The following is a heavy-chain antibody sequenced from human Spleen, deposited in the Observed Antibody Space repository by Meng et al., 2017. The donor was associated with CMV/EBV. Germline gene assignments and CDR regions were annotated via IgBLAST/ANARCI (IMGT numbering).Heavy chain of an antibody. J-gene: IGHJ4*01. Sequence: LSLTCAASGFTFSTYAMNWVRQAPGKGLEWVSTISGSGGSTYYADSVKGRFTISRDNSKNTLYLQMNSRRAGDTAIYYCAKDHRFYWGHGTLVTVSS. CDR2: ISGSGGST. V-gene: IGHV3-23*01. CDR1: GFTFSTYA. CDR3: AKDHRFY.